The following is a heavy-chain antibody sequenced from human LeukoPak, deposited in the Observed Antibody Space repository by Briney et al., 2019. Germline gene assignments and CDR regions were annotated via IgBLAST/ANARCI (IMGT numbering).Heavy chain of an antibody. CDR3: ARVGQKIAAPFDY. CDR1: GGSFSGYY. D-gene: IGHD6-6*01. Sequence: KSSETLSLTCAVYGGSFSGYYWSWIRQPPGKGLEWIGEINHSGSTNYNPSLKSRVTISVDTSKNQFSLKLSSVTAADTAVYYCARVGQKIAAPFDYWGQGTLVTVSS. J-gene: IGHJ4*02. CDR2: INHSGST. V-gene: IGHV4-34*01.